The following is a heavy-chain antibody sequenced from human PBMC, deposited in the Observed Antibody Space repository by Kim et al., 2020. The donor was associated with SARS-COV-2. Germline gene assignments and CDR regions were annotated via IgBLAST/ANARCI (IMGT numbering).Heavy chain of an antibody. D-gene: IGHD3-22*01. Sequence: GGSLRLSCAASGFTVSSNYMSWVCQAPGKGLEWVSVIYSGGSTYYADSVKGRFTISRDNSKNTLYLQMNSLRAEDTAVYYCAREYRKNYYDSSGYYYWGQGTLVTVSS. CDR2: IYSGGST. CDR3: AREYRKNYYDSSGYYY. V-gene: IGHV3-53*01. J-gene: IGHJ4*02. CDR1: GFTVSSNY.